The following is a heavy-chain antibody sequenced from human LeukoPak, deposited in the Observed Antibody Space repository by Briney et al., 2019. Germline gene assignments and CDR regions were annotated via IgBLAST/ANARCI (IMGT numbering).Heavy chain of an antibody. CDR2: IIPIFGTA. D-gene: IGHD3-3*01. CDR3: AVRFWSGYYSGGPRGPLHY. V-gene: IGHV1-69*05. Sequence: ASVKVSCKASGGTFSSYAISWVRQAPGQGLEWMGGIIPIFGTANYAQKFQGRVTITTDESTSTAYMELSSLRSEDTAVYYCAVRFWSGYYSGGPRGPLHYWGQGTLVTVSS. J-gene: IGHJ4*02. CDR1: GGTFSSYA.